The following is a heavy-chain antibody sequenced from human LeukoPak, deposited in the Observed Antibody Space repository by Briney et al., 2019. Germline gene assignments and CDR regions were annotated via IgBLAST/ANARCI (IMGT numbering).Heavy chain of an antibody. V-gene: IGHV3-7*03. CDR2: IYHNGNVN. D-gene: IGHD3-16*01. J-gene: IGHJ6*02. CDR1: GFTFSSYW. CDR3: ARGGGLDV. Sequence: GGSLRLSCAASGFTFSSYWMNWARQAPGKGLEWVTSIYHNGNVNYYVDSVKGRFTISRDNAKNSLYLQMSNLRAEDTAVYFCARGGGLDVWGQGATVTVSS.